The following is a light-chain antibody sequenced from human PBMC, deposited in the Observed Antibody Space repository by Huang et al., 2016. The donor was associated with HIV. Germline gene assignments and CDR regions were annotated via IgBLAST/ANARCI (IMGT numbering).Light chain of an antibody. CDR3: QQAVSFPLT. Sequence: DIQMTQSPSSVSASVGDRISFTCRASQDINRWLAWYQQKPGKAPKLLIYAASTLQGGVPSRCSGRVSGTGFTLTINNLQPKDFATYFCQQAVSFPLTFGGGTKVEIK. V-gene: IGKV1-12*01. J-gene: IGKJ4*01. CDR2: AAS. CDR1: QDINRW.